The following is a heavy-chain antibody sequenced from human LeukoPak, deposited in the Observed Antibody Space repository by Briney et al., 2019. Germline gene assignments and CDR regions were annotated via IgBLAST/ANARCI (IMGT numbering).Heavy chain of an antibody. CDR2: VSNTADGT. CDR1: GFTFTSYA. Sequence: GGSLRLSCAASGFTFTSYAMYWVRQAPGKGLEWVSGVSNTADGTFYAHSVMGRFSISRDNSKNMIYLQMNSLRAEDTAIYYCAKLKGSSWYGAGDYWGQGTLVTVSS. CDR3: AKLKGSSWYGAGDY. D-gene: IGHD6-13*01. J-gene: IGHJ4*02. V-gene: IGHV3-23*01.